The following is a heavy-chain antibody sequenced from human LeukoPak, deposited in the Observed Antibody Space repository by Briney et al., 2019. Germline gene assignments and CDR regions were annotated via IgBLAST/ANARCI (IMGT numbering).Heavy chain of an antibody. D-gene: IGHD1-26*01. CDR3: ARERSYSGSHFDY. Sequence: GGSLRLSCAASGFTFSSYAMHWVRQAPGKGLEWVAVISYDGSNKYYADSVKGRFTISRDNSKNTLYLQMNSLRAEDTAVYYCARERSYSGSHFDYWGQGTLVTVSS. CDR1: GFTFSSYA. J-gene: IGHJ4*02. V-gene: IGHV3-30*04. CDR2: ISYDGSNK.